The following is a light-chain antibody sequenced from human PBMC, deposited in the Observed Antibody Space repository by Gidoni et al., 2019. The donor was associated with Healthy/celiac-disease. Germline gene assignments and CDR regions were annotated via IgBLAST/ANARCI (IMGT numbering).Light chain of an antibody. J-gene: IGKJ4*01. CDR1: QGSSSY. CDR3: QQLNSYLT. CDR2: AAS. Sequence: DIQLTQSPSFLSASVADRVTIPCWASQGSSSYLAWYQQKPGKAPKLLIYAASTLQSGVPSRFSGSGSGTEFTLTISSLQPEDFATYYCQQLNSYLTFGGGTKVEIK. V-gene: IGKV1-9*01.